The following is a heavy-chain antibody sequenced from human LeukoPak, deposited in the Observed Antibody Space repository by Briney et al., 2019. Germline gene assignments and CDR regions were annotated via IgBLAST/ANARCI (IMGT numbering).Heavy chain of an antibody. Sequence: SETLSLTCTVSGGSITSSSYSWGWIRQPPGKGLEWIASMSYSGSTYYNPSLKSRVTISVDTSRNQFSLKLSSVTAADTAMYYCAKSGGYGLIDYWGQGTLVTVSS. CDR2: MSYSGST. CDR1: GGSITSSSYS. CDR3: AKSGGYGLIDY. D-gene: IGHD1-26*01. V-gene: IGHV4-39*01. J-gene: IGHJ4*02.